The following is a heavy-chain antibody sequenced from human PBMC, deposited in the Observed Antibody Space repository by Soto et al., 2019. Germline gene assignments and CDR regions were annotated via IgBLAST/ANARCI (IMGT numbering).Heavy chain of an antibody. CDR2: ISYDGSNK. D-gene: IGHD1-26*01. CDR1: GFTFNSYG. V-gene: IGHV3-30*18. Sequence: QVQLVESGGGVVQPGRSLRLSCAASGFTFNSYGMHWVRQAPGKGLEWVAVISYDGSNKYYADSVKGRFTISRDNSKNTVFLQMNSLRAEDTAVYYCAKDPPGVGAIESYFDYWGQGTLVTVSS. CDR3: AKDPPGVGAIESYFDY. J-gene: IGHJ4*02.